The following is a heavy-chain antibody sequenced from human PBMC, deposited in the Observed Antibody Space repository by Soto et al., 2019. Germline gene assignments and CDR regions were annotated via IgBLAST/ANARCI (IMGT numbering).Heavy chain of an antibody. V-gene: IGHV4-59*12. CDR3: ARARIQLWRNYYYYYGMDV. J-gene: IGHJ6*02. CDR1: GGSLGSYY. D-gene: IGHD5-18*01. Sequence: SETLSLTCTVSGGSLGSYYWSWIRQPPGKGLEWIGYVFYTGRANYNPSLKSRVTISVDTSKNQFSLMLSSVTAADTAVYYCARARIQLWRNYYYYYGMDVWGQGTTVTVSS. CDR2: VFYTGRA.